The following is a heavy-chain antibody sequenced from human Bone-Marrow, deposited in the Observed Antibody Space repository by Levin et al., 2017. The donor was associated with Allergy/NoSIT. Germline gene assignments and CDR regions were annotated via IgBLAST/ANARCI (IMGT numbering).Heavy chain of an antibody. Sequence: SVKVSCKASGGTFSSYAISWVRQAPGQGLEWMGGIIPIFGTANYAQKFQGRVTITADESTSTAYMELSSLRSEDTAVYYCARVAVTDRWFDPWGQGTLVTVSS. V-gene: IGHV1-69*13. CDR2: IIPIFGTA. D-gene: IGHD4-17*01. CDR1: GGTFSSYA. J-gene: IGHJ5*02. CDR3: ARVAVTDRWFDP.